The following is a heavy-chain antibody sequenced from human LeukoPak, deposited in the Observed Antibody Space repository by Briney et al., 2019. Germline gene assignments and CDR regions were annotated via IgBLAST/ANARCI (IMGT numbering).Heavy chain of an antibody. J-gene: IGHJ5*02. D-gene: IGHD1-26*01. V-gene: IGHV4-59*01. CDR3: ARGRGSYRRWFDP. CDR2: IYYSGST. CDR1: GGSISSYY. Sequence: SETLSITCTVSGGSISSYYWSWIRQPPGKGLEWIGYIYYSGSTNYNPSLKSRVTISVDTSKNQFSLKLSSVTAADTAVYYCARGRGSYRRWFDPWGQGTLVTVSS.